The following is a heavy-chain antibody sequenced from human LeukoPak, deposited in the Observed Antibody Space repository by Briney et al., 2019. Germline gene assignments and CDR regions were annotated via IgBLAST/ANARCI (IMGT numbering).Heavy chain of an antibody. J-gene: IGHJ3*02. CDR2: IYYSGST. CDR1: GGSISSYY. Sequence: SETLSLTCTVSGGSISSYYWSWIRQPPGKGLEWIGYIYYSGSTNYNPSLKSRVTISVDTSKNQFSLKLSSVTAADTAVYYCARVENDAFDIWGQGTMVTVSS. CDR3: ARVENDAFDI. V-gene: IGHV4-59*01.